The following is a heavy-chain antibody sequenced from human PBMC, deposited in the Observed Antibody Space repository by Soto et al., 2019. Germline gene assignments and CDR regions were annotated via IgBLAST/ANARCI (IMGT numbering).Heavy chain of an antibody. CDR3: ARADYCSGGSCYPGATDY. D-gene: IGHD2-15*01. Sequence: QVQLVQSGAEVKKPGASVKVSCKASGYSFTGYGINWLRQAPGQGLEWVGWISDHNGNTKFAQKLQGRVTLTTDTSTSTAYMEMGRLRSDDTAVYYWARADYCSGGSCYPGATDYWGQGTLVTVSS. J-gene: IGHJ4*02. CDR2: ISDHNGNT. V-gene: IGHV1-18*01. CDR1: GYSFTGYG.